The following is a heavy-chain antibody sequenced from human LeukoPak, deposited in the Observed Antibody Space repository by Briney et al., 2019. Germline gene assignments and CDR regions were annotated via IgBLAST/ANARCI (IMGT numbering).Heavy chain of an antibody. D-gene: IGHD6-13*01. CDR3: AKESNSSSWDYYFDY. CDR2: ISGSGGST. Sequence: PGGSLRLSCAASGFTFSSYAMSWVRQAPGKGLEWVSAISGSGGSTYYADSVKGRFTISRDNSENTLYLQMDSLRAEDTAVYYCAKESNSSSWDYYFDYWGQGTLVTVSS. J-gene: IGHJ4*02. CDR1: GFTFSSYA. V-gene: IGHV3-23*01.